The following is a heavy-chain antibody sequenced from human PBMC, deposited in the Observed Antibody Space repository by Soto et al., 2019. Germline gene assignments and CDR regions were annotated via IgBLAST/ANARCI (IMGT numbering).Heavy chain of an antibody. D-gene: IGHD1-1*01. V-gene: IGHV5-51*01. Sequence: GESLKISCKGSGYSFTSYWIGWVRQMPGKGLEWMGIIYPGDSDTRYSPSFQGQVTISADKSIGTAYLQWSSLKASDTAMYYCARQGYNWNAQGTYYYYGMDVWGQGTTVTVSS. CDR2: IYPGDSDT. CDR1: GYSFTSYW. J-gene: IGHJ6*02. CDR3: ARQGYNWNAQGTYYYYGMDV.